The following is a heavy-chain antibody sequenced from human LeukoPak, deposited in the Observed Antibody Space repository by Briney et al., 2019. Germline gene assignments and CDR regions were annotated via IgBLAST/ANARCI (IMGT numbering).Heavy chain of an antibody. J-gene: IGHJ4*02. CDR2: INPNSVGT. CDR3: ARRPGTNFGFDY. D-gene: IGHD1-7*01. CDR1: GYTFTGYY. V-gene: IGHV1-2*02. Sequence: GASVKVSCKASGYTFTGYYMHWVRQAPGQGLEWMGWINPNSVGTNYAQKFQGRVTMTRDTSISTAYMELSRLRSDDTAVYYCARRPGTNFGFDYWGQGTLVTVSS.